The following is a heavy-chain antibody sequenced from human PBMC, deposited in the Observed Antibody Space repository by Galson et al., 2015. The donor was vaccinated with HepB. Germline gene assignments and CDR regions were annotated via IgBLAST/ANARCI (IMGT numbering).Heavy chain of an antibody. Sequence: SVKVSCKASGYTFIYFHVHWVRQAPGQGFEWMGIIDPSGGGTVYAQQFQGRVTMTRDTSTGTAYMELSSLTSEDTAVYLCAGVKVPTSSVGDPWYFDLWGRGTLVTVSS. CDR2: IDPSGGGT. CDR3: AGVKVPTSSVGDPWYFDL. J-gene: IGHJ2*01. CDR1: GYTFIYFH. D-gene: IGHD3-16*01. V-gene: IGHV1-46*01.